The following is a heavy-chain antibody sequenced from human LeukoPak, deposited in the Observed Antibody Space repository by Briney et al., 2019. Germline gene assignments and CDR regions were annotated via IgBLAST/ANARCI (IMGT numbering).Heavy chain of an antibody. CDR2: MNPNSGNT. CDR3: AKDREHFDWSDLRFDP. Sequence: ASVKVSCKASGYTFTSYDINWVRQATGQGLEWMGWMNPNSGNTGYAQKFQGRVTITRNTSISTAYMELSSLRSEDTAVYYCAKDREHFDWSDLRFDPWGQGTLVTVSS. CDR1: GYTFTSYD. D-gene: IGHD3-9*01. V-gene: IGHV1-8*03. J-gene: IGHJ5*02.